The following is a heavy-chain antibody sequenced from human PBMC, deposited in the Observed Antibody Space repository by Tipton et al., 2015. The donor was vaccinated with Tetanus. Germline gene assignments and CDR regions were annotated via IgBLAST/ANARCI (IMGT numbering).Heavy chain of an antibody. CDR3: ARGGIAAAGGGLDY. J-gene: IGHJ4*02. Sequence: SLRLSCAASGFTLRSYSMNWVRQAPGKGLEWVSYISTTSNTIYYADSVRGRFTISRDNAKNLLYLQMSRLRREDTAVYYCARGGIAAAGGGLDYWGQGTLVTVSS. CDR1: GFTLRSYS. D-gene: IGHD6-13*01. CDR2: ISTTSNTI. V-gene: IGHV3-48*01.